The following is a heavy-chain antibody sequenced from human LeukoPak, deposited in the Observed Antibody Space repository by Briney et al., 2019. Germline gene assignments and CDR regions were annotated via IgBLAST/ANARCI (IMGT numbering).Heavy chain of an antibody. CDR2: ISGRSGTT. CDR1: GFTFSSYA. V-gene: IGHV3-23*01. D-gene: IGHD1-1*01. CDR3: AKDMLTWNDGWYFAC. Sequence: GGALRLCCSAPGFTFSSYAMGWVRQAPGKGLGWVSTISGRSGTTHYAASVKARFPITRHNSKNTLYLQMNGLRAEDRAVYYCAKDMLTWNDGWYFACWGQGTLVTVSS. J-gene: IGHJ4*02.